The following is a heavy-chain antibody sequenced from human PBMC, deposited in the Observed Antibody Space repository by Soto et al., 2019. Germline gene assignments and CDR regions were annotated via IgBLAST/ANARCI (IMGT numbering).Heavy chain of an antibody. CDR3: CGNYGRRGYYSDYFDY. V-gene: IGHV4-59*08. J-gene: IGHJ4*02. CDR1: GGSISSYY. CDR2: IYYSGST. D-gene: IGHD3-22*01. Sequence: SETLSLTCTVSGGSISSYYWSWIRQPPGKGLEWIGYIYYSGSTNYNPSLKSRVTISVDTSKNQFSLKLRSVTGADTAVYYCCGNYGRRGYYSDYFDYWGQGTLVTVSS.